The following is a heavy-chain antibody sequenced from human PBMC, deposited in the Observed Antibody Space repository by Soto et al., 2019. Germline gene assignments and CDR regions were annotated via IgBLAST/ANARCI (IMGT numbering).Heavy chain of an antibody. CDR3: ARAEFFGDFWSGYSEFHYYSGMDV. CDR1: GYTFTSYG. V-gene: IGHV1-18*01. Sequence: ASVKVSCKASGYTFTSYGISWVRQAPGQGLEWMGWISAYNGNTNYAQKLQGRVTMTTDTSTSTAYMELRSLRSDDTAVYYCARAEFFGDFWSGYSEFHYYSGMDVWGQGTTVTVSS. J-gene: IGHJ6*02. CDR2: ISAYNGNT. D-gene: IGHD3-3*01.